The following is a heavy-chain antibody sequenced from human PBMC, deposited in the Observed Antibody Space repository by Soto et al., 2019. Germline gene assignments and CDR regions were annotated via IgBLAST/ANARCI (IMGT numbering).Heavy chain of an antibody. V-gene: IGHV3-30*03. D-gene: IGHD1-26*01. J-gene: IGHJ4*02. CDR3: GGGLYFVDY. Sequence: GGSLRLSCEASGFTFSNYGVHWFRQAPGKGLEWVSVISHDGRNKYYADSVKGRFTISRDNSKNTLYLQMNSLTAEDTAVYYCGGGLYFVDYCGQGTLVTVSS. CDR1: GFTFSNYG. CDR2: ISHDGRNK.